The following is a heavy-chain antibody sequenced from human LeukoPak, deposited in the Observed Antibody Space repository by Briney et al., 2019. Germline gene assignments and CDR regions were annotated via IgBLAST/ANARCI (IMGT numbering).Heavy chain of an antibody. J-gene: IGHJ4*02. CDR3: ARDLYSGYVSRFDY. CDR2: ISGYNGNT. V-gene: IGHV1-18*01. CDR1: GGTFSSST. D-gene: IGHD5-12*01. Sequence: ASVKVSCKASGGTFSSSTISWVRQPPGQGLEWMGWISGYNGNTKYAQKFQGRVTMTTDTSTSTAYMELRSLRSDDTAVYYCARDLYSGYVSRFDYWGQGTLVTVSS.